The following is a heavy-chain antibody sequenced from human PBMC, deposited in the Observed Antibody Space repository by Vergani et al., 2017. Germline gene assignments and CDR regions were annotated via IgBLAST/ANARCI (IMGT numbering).Heavy chain of an antibody. Sequence: QVQVVQSGAEVKKSGASVKVSCKTSGYIFSNYYMHWVRQAPGQGLEWMGIINPSGGHTNYAQKFQGRVTMTRDTSTSTVYMELSSLRSEDTAIYYCASGDYGILTGYRYWGQGTLVTGS. CDR1: GYIFSNYY. CDR3: ASGDYGILTGYRY. CDR2: INPSGGHT. J-gene: IGHJ4*02. D-gene: IGHD3-9*01. V-gene: IGHV1-46*03.